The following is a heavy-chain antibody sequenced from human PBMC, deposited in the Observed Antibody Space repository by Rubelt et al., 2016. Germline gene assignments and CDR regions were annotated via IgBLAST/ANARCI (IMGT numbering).Heavy chain of an antibody. D-gene: IGHD6-13*01. V-gene: IGHV1-18*01. CDR2: ISAYNGNT. CDR1: GYTFTSYG. J-gene: IGHJ4*02. CDR3: ARVISGVEYSSSWHFDY. Sequence: QVQLVQSGAEVKKPGASVKVSCKASGYTFTSYGISWVRQAPGQGLEWMGWISAYNGNTNYAQKLQGRGTLTTVTSTSTAYMELRSLRSDDTAGYYCARVISGVEYSSSWHFDYWGQGTLVTVSS.